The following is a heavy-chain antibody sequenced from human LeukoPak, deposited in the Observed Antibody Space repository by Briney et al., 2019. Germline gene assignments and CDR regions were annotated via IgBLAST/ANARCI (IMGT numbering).Heavy chain of an antibody. V-gene: IGHV3-9*01. Sequence: PGGSLRLSCAASGFTFDDYAMHWVRHAPGKGLEWVSGISWNSGSIGYADSVKGRFTISRDNAKNSLYLQMNSLRAEDTALYYCAKAKYYYDSSGYSELDYWGQGTLVTVSS. D-gene: IGHD3-22*01. CDR3: AKAKYYYDSSGYSELDY. CDR1: GFTFDDYA. J-gene: IGHJ4*02. CDR2: ISWNSGSI.